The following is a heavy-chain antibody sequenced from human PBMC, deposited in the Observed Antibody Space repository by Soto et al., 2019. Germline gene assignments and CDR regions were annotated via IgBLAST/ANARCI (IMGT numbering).Heavy chain of an antibody. CDR1: GFTFSSYG. Sequence: GGSLRLSCAASGFTFSSYGMHWVRQAPGKGLEWVAVIWYDGSNKYYADSVKGRFTISRDNSKNTLYLQMNSLRAEDTAVYYCAKTLPRYSSSWYVPPYYYGMDVWGQGTTVTVSS. CDR3: AKTLPRYSSSWYVPPYYYGMDV. V-gene: IGHV3-33*06. CDR2: IWYDGSNK. J-gene: IGHJ6*02. D-gene: IGHD6-13*01.